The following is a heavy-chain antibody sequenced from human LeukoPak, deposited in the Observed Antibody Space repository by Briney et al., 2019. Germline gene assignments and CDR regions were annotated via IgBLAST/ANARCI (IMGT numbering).Heavy chain of an antibody. CDR3: ARGSDYGDYVAYAFDI. Sequence: SETLSLTCTVSDGSISSNNYYWSWIRQPPGKGLEWIGEINHSGSTNYNPSLKSRVTISVDTSKNQFSLKLSSVTAADTAVYYCARGSDYGDYVAYAFDIWGQGTMVTVSS. D-gene: IGHD4-17*01. CDR2: INHSGST. V-gene: IGHV4-39*07. J-gene: IGHJ3*02. CDR1: DGSISSNNYY.